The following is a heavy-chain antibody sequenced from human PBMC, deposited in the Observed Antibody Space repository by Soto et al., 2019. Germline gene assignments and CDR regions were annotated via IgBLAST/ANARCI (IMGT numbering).Heavy chain of an antibody. Sequence: QLQLQESGPGLLKPSETLSLTCTVFGGSISSSHYYWGWIRQPPGKGLEWIGSIYYSGTTYYNPSLKSRVTISVDTSKNQFSLRLRSVTAADTALYFCARHGGGNSPASNAFDIWGPGTVVTVSS. CDR2: IYYSGTT. D-gene: IGHD2-21*02. CDR1: GGSISSSHYY. J-gene: IGHJ3*02. V-gene: IGHV4-39*01. CDR3: ARHGGGNSPASNAFDI.